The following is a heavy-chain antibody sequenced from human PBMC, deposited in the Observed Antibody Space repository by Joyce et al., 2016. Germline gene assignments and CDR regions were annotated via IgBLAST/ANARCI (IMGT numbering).Heavy chain of an antibody. CDR2: IKADGSEK. CDR1: GFTFRKYY. CDR3: AREYFWRYDY. Sequence: EVQLVESGGGLVQPGGSLRLSCVCSGFTFRKYYMGWIRQAPGKGPEWVANIKADGSEKSYVGSVEGRFTISRDNAKNSLYLQINGLRAEDTAVYYCAREYFWRYDYWGQGTLVTVSS. V-gene: IGHV3-7*01. J-gene: IGHJ4*02. D-gene: IGHD3-3*01.